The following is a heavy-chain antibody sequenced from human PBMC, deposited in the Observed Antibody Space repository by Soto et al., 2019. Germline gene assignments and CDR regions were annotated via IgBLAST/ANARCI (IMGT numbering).Heavy chain of an antibody. Sequence: PSETLSLTCTVSGGSVSSGSYYWSWIRQPPGKGLEWIGYIYYSGSTNYNPSLKSRVTISVDTSKNQFSLKLSSVTAADTAVYYCARDRPRYYYGSGSHPGGMDVWGQGTTVTVSS. J-gene: IGHJ6*02. CDR3: ARDRPRYYYGSGSHPGGMDV. CDR2: IYYSGST. CDR1: GGSVSSGSYY. D-gene: IGHD3-10*01. V-gene: IGHV4-61*01.